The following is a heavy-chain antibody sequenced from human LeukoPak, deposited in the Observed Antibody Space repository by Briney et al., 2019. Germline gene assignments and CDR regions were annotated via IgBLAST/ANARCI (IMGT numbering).Heavy chain of an antibody. CDR3: AKEVNSSGWYSEFYYYYGMDV. V-gene: IGHV3-23*01. Sequence: PGGSLRLSCAASGFTFSTYSMSWVRQAPGKGLERVSGISRSGGSTYYADSVKGRFTISRDNSKNTLYLQMNSLRAEDTAVYYCAKEVNSSGWYSEFYYYYGMDVWGRGTTVTVSS. D-gene: IGHD6-19*01. CDR2: ISRSGGST. CDR1: GFTFSTYS. J-gene: IGHJ6*02.